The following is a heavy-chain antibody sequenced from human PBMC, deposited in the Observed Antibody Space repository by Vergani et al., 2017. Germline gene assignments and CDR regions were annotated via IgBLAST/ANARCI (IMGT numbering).Heavy chain of an antibody. CDR3: ARDFRGVVVPAAILFDY. V-gene: IGHV1-69*01. J-gene: IGHJ4*02. Sequence: QVQLVQSGAEVKKPGSSVKVSCKASGGTFSSYAISWVRQAPGQGLEWMGGIIPIFGTTNYAQKFQGRVTITADESTSTAYMELSSLRAEDTAVYYCARDFRGVVVPAAILFDYWGQGTLVTVSS. CDR2: IIPIFGTT. D-gene: IGHD2-2*02. CDR1: GGTFSSYA.